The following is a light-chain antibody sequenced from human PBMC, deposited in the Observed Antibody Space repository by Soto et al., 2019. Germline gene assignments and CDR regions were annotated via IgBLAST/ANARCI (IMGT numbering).Light chain of an antibody. V-gene: IGKV3-20*01. Sequence: EIVLTQSPGTLSLSPGERATLSCRASQSVSSSYLAWYQQKPGQAPRLLIYGASSRATVIPDRFSGSGSGTDFALTISRREPEDFAVYYCQQYGSSLLTFGGGTKVEIK. CDR2: GAS. CDR1: QSVSSSY. CDR3: QQYGSSLLT. J-gene: IGKJ4*01.